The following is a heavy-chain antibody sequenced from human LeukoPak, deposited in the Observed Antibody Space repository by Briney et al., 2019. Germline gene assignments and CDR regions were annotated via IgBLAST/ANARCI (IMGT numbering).Heavy chain of an antibody. V-gene: IGHV3-7*03. Sequence: GGSLRLSCAASGFTFTSYWMSWVRQAPGKGLEWVANIKDDGSERYYVDSVKGRFTISRDNAKNSLYLQMNSLRADDTAVYFCARGGGLDVWGQGATVTVSS. CDR3: ARGGGLDV. J-gene: IGHJ6*02. CDR2: IKDDGSER. CDR1: GFTFTSYW. D-gene: IGHD3-16*01.